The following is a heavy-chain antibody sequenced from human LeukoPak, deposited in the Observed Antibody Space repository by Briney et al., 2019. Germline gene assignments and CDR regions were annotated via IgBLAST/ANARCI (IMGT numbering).Heavy chain of an antibody. CDR2: IYYSGST. CDR1: GGSINSYY. J-gene: IGHJ3*02. CDR3: ARRKNSAWSTDAFDI. Sequence: ASETLSLTCTVSGGSINSYYWSWNRQPRGKGLEWVGYIYYSGSTSYNPSLKSRVPISVDTSKNQFSLKLNSVTAADTAVYYCARRKNSAWSTDAFDIWDQGTMGTVTS. D-gene: IGHD6-19*01. V-gene: IGHV4-59*08.